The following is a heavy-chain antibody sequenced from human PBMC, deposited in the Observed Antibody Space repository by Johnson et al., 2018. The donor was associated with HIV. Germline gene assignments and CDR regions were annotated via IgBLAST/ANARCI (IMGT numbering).Heavy chain of an antibody. Sequence: VQLVESGGGLVQPGGSLRLSCAASGITVGTNYMSWVRQAPGKGLEWVAVIFSVGDVYYADSVKGRFTISRDNSKNMVYLQMNSLRPEDTAVYYCARDGRDLVTRVSFDVWGQGTVVTVSS. D-gene: IGHD3-9*01. CDR3: ARDGRDLVTRVSFDV. CDR2: IFSVGDV. J-gene: IGHJ3*01. V-gene: IGHV3-66*02. CDR1: GITVGTNY.